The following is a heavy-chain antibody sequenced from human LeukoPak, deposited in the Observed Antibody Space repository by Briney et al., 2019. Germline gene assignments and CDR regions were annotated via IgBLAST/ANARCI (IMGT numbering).Heavy chain of an antibody. CDR3: ARLCIVGTKSAFDI. Sequence: PGGSLRLSCAASGFTFSDYNMNWIRQAPGKGLEWVSFITSYGSTIYYAHSVKGRFTISRDNAKKSLYLQMNSLRAEDTAVYYCARLCIVGTKSAFDIWGQGTMVTVSS. D-gene: IGHD1-26*01. J-gene: IGHJ3*02. CDR2: ITSYGSTI. V-gene: IGHV3-11*04. CDR1: GFTFSDYN.